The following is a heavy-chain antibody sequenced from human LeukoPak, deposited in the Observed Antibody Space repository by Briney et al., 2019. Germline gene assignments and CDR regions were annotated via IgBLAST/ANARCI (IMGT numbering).Heavy chain of an antibody. CDR1: GFTFSSYA. Sequence: PGGSLRLSCAASGFTFSSYAMSWVRQAPGKGLEWVSAISGSGGSTYYADSVKGRFTISRDNSKNTLYLQMNSLRAEDTAVYYCAKGPPPGLVVAEYFQHWGQGTLVTVSS. J-gene: IGHJ1*01. V-gene: IGHV3-23*01. D-gene: IGHD3-22*01. CDR3: AKGPPPGLVVAEYFQH. CDR2: ISGSGGST.